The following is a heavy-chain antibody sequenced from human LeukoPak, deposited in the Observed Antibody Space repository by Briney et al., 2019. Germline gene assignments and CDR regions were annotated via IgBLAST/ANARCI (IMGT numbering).Heavy chain of an antibody. J-gene: IGHJ5*02. CDR2: IRSRGDGGTT. CDR3: VKDPGGFWSPYNWFDP. V-gene: IGHV3-15*07. CDR1: GLTLSNVW. Sequence: GGSLRLSCAVSGLTLSNVWMNWVRQAPGKGLEWVGRIRSRGDGGTTDFAAPVKGRFTISRDDSKNTLYLQMNSLTSEDTAVYYCVKDPGGFWSPYNWFDPWGQGTLVTVSS. D-gene: IGHD2-15*01.